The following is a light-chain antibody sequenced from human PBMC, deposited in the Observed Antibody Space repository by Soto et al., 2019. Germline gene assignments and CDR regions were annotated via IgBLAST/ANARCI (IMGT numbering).Light chain of an antibody. CDR3: QQHSNWPPIT. CDR1: QSVSSY. J-gene: IGKJ5*01. CDR2: DAS. V-gene: IGKV3-11*01. Sequence: EIVLTQSPATLSVSPGERATLSCRASQSVSSYLAWYQQKPGQAPRLLIYDASARATGIPARFSGSGSGTDFTLTISSLQPEDFAVYYCQQHSNWPPITFGQGTRLEIK.